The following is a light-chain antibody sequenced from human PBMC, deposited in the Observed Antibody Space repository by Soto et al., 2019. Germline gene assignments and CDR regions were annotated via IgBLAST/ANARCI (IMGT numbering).Light chain of an antibody. J-gene: IGLJ1*01. CDR1: TNDVGDYNY. Sequence: QSVLTQPASVSGSPGQSITISCTGTTNDVGDYNYVAWYQQHSGNVPRLMIYEVSNRPPGVSYRFSGSKSGSTASLTISGLQAEDEADYYCISYTGSRASYGFGTGTKLTVL. V-gene: IGLV2-14*01. CDR2: EVS. CDR3: ISYTGSRASYG.